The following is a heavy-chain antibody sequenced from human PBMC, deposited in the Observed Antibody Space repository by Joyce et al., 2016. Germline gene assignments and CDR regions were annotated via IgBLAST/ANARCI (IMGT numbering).Heavy chain of an antibody. CDR1: GYIFNTYG. CDR3: ARPGAGMSGPQVSNYGMDV. Sequence: EVQLVQSGAEVKKPGESLKISCKGSGYIFNTYGIVWLRQVPGKGLEWLGIIYPGGSDNRYSPSFQGQVTIAVDKSIRTAYLQGSSLKASDTAMYCCARPGAGMSGPQVSNYGMDVWGQGTTVTVSS. J-gene: IGHJ6*01. CDR2: IYPGGSDN. D-gene: IGHD3-3*01. V-gene: IGHV5-51*01.